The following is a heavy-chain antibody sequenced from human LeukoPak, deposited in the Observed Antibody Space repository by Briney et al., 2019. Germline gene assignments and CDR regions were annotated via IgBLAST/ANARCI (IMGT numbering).Heavy chain of an antibody. CDR2: ISGSGGST. CDR1: GFTFSSYA. CDR3: TKDVWSSGASHI. Sequence: GALRLSCAASGFTFSSYAMTWVRQAPGKGLEWVSSISGSGGSTYYADSVRGRFTISRDNSRDTVYLQMNSLRAEDTAIYYCTKDVWSSGASHIWGQGTMVTVSS. V-gene: IGHV3-23*01. J-gene: IGHJ3*02. D-gene: IGHD2-21*01.